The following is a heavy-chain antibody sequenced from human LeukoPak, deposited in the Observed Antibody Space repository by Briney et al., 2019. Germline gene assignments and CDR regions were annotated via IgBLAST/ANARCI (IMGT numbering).Heavy chain of an antibody. Sequence: GGSLRLSCAASGFSFSIHAMHWVRQAPGKGLEWVSGITWGRDNLAYAASVKGRFTISRDNRKNLLHLQMNSLRPDDSAVYYCATSAQRWIEVRGVEENDYWGQGTLVTVSS. V-gene: IGHV3-9*01. CDR3: ATSAQRWIEVRGVEENDY. D-gene: IGHD3-10*01. CDR2: ITWGRDNL. CDR1: GFSFSIHA. J-gene: IGHJ4*02.